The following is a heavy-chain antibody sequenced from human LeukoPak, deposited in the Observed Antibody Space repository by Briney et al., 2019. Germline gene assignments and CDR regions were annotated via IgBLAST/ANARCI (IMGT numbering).Heavy chain of an antibody. CDR1: GGTFSSYA. V-gene: IGHV1-69*13. D-gene: IGHD2-21*01. CDR2: IIPIFGTA. CDR3: AREYCGGDCYPDY. J-gene: IGHJ4*02. Sequence: SVKVSCKASGGTFSSYAISWVRQAPGQGLEWMGGIIPIFGTANYAQRFQGRVTITADESTSTAYMELSSLRSEDTAVYYCAREYCGGDCYPDYWGQGTLVTVSS.